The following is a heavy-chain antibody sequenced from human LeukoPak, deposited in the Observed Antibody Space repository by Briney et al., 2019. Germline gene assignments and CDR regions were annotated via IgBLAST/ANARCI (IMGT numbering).Heavy chain of an antibody. Sequence: ASVKVSCKASGYTFTSYGISWVRQAPGQGLEWVGWISAYNGNTNYAQKLQGRVTMTTDTSTSTAYMELSSLRSEDTSVYYCAREKVTIFGVPHNAFDIWGQGTMVTVSS. D-gene: IGHD3-3*01. V-gene: IGHV1-18*01. J-gene: IGHJ3*02. CDR2: ISAYNGNT. CDR3: AREKVTIFGVPHNAFDI. CDR1: GYTFTSYG.